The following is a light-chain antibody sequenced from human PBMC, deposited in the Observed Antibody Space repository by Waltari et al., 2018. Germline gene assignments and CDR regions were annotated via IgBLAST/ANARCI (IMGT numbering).Light chain of an antibody. CDR1: QTISNY. CDR3: QQGYSVPYT. J-gene: IGKJ2*01. V-gene: IGKV1-39*01. CDR2: AAS. Sequence: DIQMTQSPSSLSASVGDRVIITCRASQTISNYLNWYQQKPGKAPKVLISAASTLQSGVPSRFSGSRSGTDFTLIITSLQPEDFATYYCQQGYSVPYTFAQGTKLEIK.